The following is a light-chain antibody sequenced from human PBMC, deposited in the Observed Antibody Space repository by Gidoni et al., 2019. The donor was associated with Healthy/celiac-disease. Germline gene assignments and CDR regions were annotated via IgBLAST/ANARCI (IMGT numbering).Light chain of an antibody. CDR1: QSVLYSSNNKNY. J-gene: IGKJ2*01. Sequence: DIVMTQSPDSLAVSRGERATINCKSSQSVLYSSNNKNYLAWYQQKPGQPPKLLIYWASTRESGVPDRFSGSGSGTDFTLTISSLQAEDVAVYYCQQYYSTPQNTFGQGTKLEIK. CDR2: WAS. V-gene: IGKV4-1*01. CDR3: QQYYSTPQNT.